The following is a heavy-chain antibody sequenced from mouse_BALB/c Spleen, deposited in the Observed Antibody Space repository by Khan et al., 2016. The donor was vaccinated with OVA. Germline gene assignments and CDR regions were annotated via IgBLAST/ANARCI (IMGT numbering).Heavy chain of an antibody. Sequence: EVELVESGGDLVKPGGSLKLSCAASGFTFSSYVMSWVRQTPDKGLEWVATVSSSGDYTYYPDNVKGRFTISRDNAKNTLYLQMSSLKSEDTAMCYWASHLTGSFAYWGQGTLVTVSA. CDR2: VSSSGDYT. CDR3: ASHLTGSFAY. CDR1: GFTFSSYV. V-gene: IGHV5-6*01. J-gene: IGHJ3*01. D-gene: IGHD4-1*01.